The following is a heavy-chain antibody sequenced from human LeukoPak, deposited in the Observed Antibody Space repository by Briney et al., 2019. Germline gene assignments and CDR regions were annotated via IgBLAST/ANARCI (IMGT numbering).Heavy chain of an antibody. CDR1: GFTFSSYA. V-gene: IGHV3-30-3*01. Sequence: GGSLRLSCAASGFTFSSYAMHWVRQAPGKGLEWVAVISYDGSNKYYADSVKGRFTISRDNSKNTLYLQMNSLRAEDTAVYYCARARGGWEMATVFDAFDIWGQGTMVTVSS. CDR2: ISYDGSNK. J-gene: IGHJ3*02. D-gene: IGHD5-24*01. CDR3: ARARGGWEMATVFDAFDI.